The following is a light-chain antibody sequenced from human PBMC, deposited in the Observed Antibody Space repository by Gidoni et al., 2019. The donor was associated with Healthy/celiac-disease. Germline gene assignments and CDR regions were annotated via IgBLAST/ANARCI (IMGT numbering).Light chain of an antibody. CDR1: SPNIGAGHD. Sequence: QSVLTQPPSVSGAPGQRVTIACTGSSPNIGAGHDVPWYQNLPGTAPKLLIYGNSNRPSGVPDRFSGSKSGTSASLAITGLQAEDEADYYCQSYDSSLSGVVFGGGTKLTVL. CDR2: GNS. J-gene: IGLJ2*01. V-gene: IGLV1-40*01. CDR3: QSYDSSLSGVV.